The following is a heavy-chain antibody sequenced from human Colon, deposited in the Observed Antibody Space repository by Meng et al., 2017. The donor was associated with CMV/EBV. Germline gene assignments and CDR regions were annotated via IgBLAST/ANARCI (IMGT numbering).Heavy chain of an antibody. CDR1: GYTFTNFG. CDR3: ARELARGGY. CDR2: ISPYNGDT. V-gene: IGHV1-18*01. Sequence: HVQLVQSGAEVMKPGASVKVSCKTSGYTFTNFGISWVRQAPGQGLEWMAYISPYNGDTNYAQRFQGRVALTTDTSTSTVYMGLGSLTSDDTAMYYCARELARGGYWGQGTLVTVSS. J-gene: IGHJ4*02.